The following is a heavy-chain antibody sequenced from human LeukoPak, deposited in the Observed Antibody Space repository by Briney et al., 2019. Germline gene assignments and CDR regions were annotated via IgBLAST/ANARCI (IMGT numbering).Heavy chain of an antibody. CDR3: ARDLVHY. Sequence: GGSLRLSCAASGFTFSRYAMHWVRQAPGRGLEWVAVISYDGSNQYYADSVKGRFTISRDNSKNTLYLQMNSLRAEDTAVYVCARDLVHYWGQGTLVTVSS. CDR2: ISYDGSNQ. CDR1: GFTFSRYA. V-gene: IGHV3-30*04. J-gene: IGHJ4*02. D-gene: IGHD2-8*02.